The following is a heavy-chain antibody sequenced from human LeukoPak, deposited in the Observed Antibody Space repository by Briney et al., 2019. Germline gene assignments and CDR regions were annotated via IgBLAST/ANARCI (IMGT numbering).Heavy chain of an antibody. V-gene: IGHV4-59*01. CDR2: IYYSGRT. CDR3: ARDAINGYSYDRAGGFDY. J-gene: IGHJ4*02. D-gene: IGHD5-18*01. CDR1: GGSISSYY. Sequence: SETLSLTCTVSGGSISSYYWSWIRQPPGKGLEWIGYIYYSGRTNYNHSLKRRVTISVDTSKNQFSLKLSSVTAADTAVYYCARDAINGYSYDRAGGFDYWGQGTLVTVSS.